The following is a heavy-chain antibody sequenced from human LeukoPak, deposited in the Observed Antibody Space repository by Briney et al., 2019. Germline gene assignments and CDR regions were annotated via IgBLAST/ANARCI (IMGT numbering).Heavy chain of an antibody. Sequence: AGGSLRLSCAASGFTFSSYAMSWVRQAPGKGLEWVSAISGSGGSTYYADSVKGRFTISRDNSKNTLYLQMNSLRAEDTAVCYCAAIAAAGTPFDYWGQGTLVTVSS. D-gene: IGHD6-13*01. CDR3: AAIAAAGTPFDY. J-gene: IGHJ4*02. CDR2: ISGSGGST. V-gene: IGHV3-23*01. CDR1: GFTFSSYA.